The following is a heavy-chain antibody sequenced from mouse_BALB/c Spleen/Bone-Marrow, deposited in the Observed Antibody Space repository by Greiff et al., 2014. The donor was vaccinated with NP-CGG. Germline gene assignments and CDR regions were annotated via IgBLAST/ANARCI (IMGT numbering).Heavy chain of an antibody. V-gene: IGHV2-9*02. Sequence: VQLVESGPGLVTPSQSLSITCTVSGFSLTSYGVHWVRQPPGKGLEWLGVIWAGGSTNYNSALMSRLSISKDNSKSQVFLKMNSLQSDDTAVYYCARVIRYESYFDYWGQGTTLTVSS. CDR2: IWAGGST. D-gene: IGHD2-14*01. CDR1: GFSLTSYG. CDR3: ARVIRYESYFDY. J-gene: IGHJ2*01.